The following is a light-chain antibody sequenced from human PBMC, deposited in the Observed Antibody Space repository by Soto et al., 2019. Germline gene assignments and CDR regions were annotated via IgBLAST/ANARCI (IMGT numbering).Light chain of an antibody. J-gene: IGKJ2*01. CDR2: AAS. CDR3: QPSYSTPYT. V-gene: IGKV1-39*01. CDR1: QSISSS. Sequence: DIQMTQSPSSLSASVGDRVTITCRASQSISSSLNWYQQKPGKAPKLLIYAASSLQSGVPSRFSGSGSGTDFTLTISSLQPEDFATYYCQPSYSTPYTFGQGTKLEIK.